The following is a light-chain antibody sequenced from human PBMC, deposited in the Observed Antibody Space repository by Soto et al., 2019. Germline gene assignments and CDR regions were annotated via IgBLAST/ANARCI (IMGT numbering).Light chain of an antibody. CDR3: QVWDSSSDHYV. V-gene: IGLV3-21*02. J-gene: IGLJ1*01. Sequence: SYELTQPPSVSVAPGQTARITCGGDNVASKRVNWYQQKPGQAPVLGVYDDSDRPSGIPERFSGSDSGNTATLTISRVEAGDEADYYCQVWDSSSDHYVFGTGTKVTVL. CDR1: NVASKR. CDR2: DDS.